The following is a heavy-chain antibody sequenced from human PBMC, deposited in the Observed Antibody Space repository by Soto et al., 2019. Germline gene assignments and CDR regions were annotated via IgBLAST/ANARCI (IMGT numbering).Heavy chain of an antibody. CDR3: ARGGYYYDSSGYDY. CDR1: GFSLSTSGVG. CDR2: IYWDDDK. D-gene: IGHD3-22*01. Sequence: QITLKESGPPLVKPTQTLTLTCTFSGFSLSTSGVGVGWIRQPPGKALEWLALIYWDDDKRYSPSLKSRLTLTKHTSKNHVVLTMTNMDLVDTATYYWARGGYYYDSSGYDYWGQGTLVTVSS. J-gene: IGHJ4*02. V-gene: IGHV2-5*02.